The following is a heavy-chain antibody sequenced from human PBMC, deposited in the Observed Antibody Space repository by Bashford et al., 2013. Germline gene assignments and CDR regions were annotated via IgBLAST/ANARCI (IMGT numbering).Heavy chain of an antibody. Sequence: SLRLSCAASGFTFDDFAIHGVRQIPGKGLEWVSGISWNSDSIGSADSLKGRFTISRDNAKNLLYLQMNSLRAEDTAVYFCARDLTAAGYFDYVGQGTLVHRLL. CDR2: ISWNSDSI. V-gene: IGHV3-9*01. J-gene: IGHJ4*02. D-gene: IGHD6-13*01. CDR3: ARDLTAAGYFDY. CDR1: GFTFDDFA.